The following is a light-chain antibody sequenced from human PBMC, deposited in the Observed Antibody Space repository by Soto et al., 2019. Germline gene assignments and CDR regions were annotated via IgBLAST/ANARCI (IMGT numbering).Light chain of an antibody. V-gene: IGLV2-14*01. J-gene: IGLJ1*01. Sequence: QSVLTQPASVSGSPGQSITVSCTGTSSDIGGYNYVCWYQHRPGKAPQLIIYEVNLRPSGVSDRFSASKSGDTASLTISGLQAGDEADYYCCSYSTSHTHNYVFGTGTKVTVL. CDR1: SSDIGGYNY. CDR2: EVN. CDR3: CSYSTSHTHNYV.